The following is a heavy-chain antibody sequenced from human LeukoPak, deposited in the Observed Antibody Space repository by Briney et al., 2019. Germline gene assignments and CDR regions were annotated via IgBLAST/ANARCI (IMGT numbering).Heavy chain of an antibody. D-gene: IGHD4-17*01. CDR3: ARHLSEAAGDYLTTQNNWFDP. J-gene: IGHJ5*02. V-gene: IGHV5-51*01. CDR1: GYGFTSDW. Sequence: GAARQSSHHGSGYGFTSDWIGWVRPVPGKGRGWRGIIYSGDSDTRYSPSFQGQLTISADKSIHPPYLQWSSLKASDTAMYYCARHLSEAAGDYLTTQNNWFDPWGQGTLVTVSS. CDR2: IYSGDSDT.